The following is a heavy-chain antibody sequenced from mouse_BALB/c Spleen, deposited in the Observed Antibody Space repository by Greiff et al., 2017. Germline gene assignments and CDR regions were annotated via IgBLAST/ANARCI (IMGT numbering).Heavy chain of an antibody. D-gene: IGHD2-4*01. V-gene: IGHV5-4*02. CDR1: GFTFSDYY. CDR2: ISDGGSYT. J-gene: IGHJ4*01. Sequence: EVQLVESGGGLVKPGGSLKLSCAASGFTFSDYYMYWVRQTPEKRLEWVATISDGGSYTYYPDSVKGRFTISRDNAKNNLYLQMSSLKSEDTAMYYCARESSTMTTTGAMDYWGQGTSVTVSS. CDR3: ARESSTMTTTGAMDY.